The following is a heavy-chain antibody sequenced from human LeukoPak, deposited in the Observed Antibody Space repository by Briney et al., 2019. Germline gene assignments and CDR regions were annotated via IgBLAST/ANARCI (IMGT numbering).Heavy chain of an antibody. CDR1: GFTVSTSY. J-gene: IGHJ4*02. CDR2: IYSGGST. D-gene: IGHD3-22*01. V-gene: IGHV3-53*01. CDR3: ARGIYDSSGYQYGPLDF. Sequence: PGGSLRLSCAASGFTVSTSYMNWVRQAPGKGLEWVSVIYSGGSTYYTDSVKGRFTISRDNSKNTLSLQMNSLRAEDTAVYYCARGIYDSSGYQYGPLDFWGQGTLVTVSS.